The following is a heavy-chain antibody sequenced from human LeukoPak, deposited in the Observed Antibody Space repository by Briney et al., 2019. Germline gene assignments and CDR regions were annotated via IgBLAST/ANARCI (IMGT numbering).Heavy chain of an antibody. Sequence: ASVKVSCKASGYTFTSYYMHWVRQAPGQGLEWMGIINPSGGSTSYAQKFQGRVTMTRDMSTSTVYMELSSLRSEDTAVYYCARRGYYGSGSYYYYYYYMDVWGKGTTVTVSS. CDR3: ARRGYYGSGSYYYYYYYMDV. D-gene: IGHD3-10*01. V-gene: IGHV1-46*01. CDR1: GYTFTSYY. J-gene: IGHJ6*03. CDR2: INPSGGST.